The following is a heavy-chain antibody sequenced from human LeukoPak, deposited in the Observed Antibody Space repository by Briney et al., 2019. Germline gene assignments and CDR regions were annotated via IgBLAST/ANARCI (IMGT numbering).Heavy chain of an antibody. CDR2: ISGSGGST. J-gene: IGHJ4*02. Sequence: GGSLRLSCAAAGFTFSIYAMSWVRQAPGKGLEWVSAISGSGGSTYYADSVRGRFTISRDNTKNTLYLQMNSLRAEDTAVYYCAKDIDCSSTSCYAFDYWGQGTLVTVSS. CDR3: AKDIDCSSTSCYAFDY. CDR1: GFTFSIYA. D-gene: IGHD2-2*01. V-gene: IGHV3-23*01.